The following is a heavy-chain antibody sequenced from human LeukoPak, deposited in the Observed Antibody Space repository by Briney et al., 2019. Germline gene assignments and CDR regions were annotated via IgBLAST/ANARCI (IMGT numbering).Heavy chain of an antibody. CDR1: GFTFSNYW. D-gene: IGHD7-27*01. CDR2: IKQDGSDK. J-gene: IGHJ5*02. CDR3: ARDKLTGDSFLDT. Sequence: PGGSLRLSCAASGFTFSNYWMSWVRQAPGKGLEWVANIKQDGSDKFYVDSVKGRFTISRDNAKNSLYLQMNSLRAEDTAVYYCARDKLTGDSFLDTCGQGTLVTASS. V-gene: IGHV3-7*01.